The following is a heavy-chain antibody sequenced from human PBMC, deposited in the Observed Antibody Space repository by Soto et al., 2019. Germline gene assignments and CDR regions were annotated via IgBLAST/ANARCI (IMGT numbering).Heavy chain of an antibody. CDR2: ISYDGSNK. CDR1: GFTFSSYA. Sequence: GGSLRLSCAASGFTFSSYAMHWVRQAPGKGLEWVAVISYDGSNKYYADSVKGRFTISRDNSKNTLYLQMNSLRAEDTAVYYCARGVIPAATRGPHDYSGQGSLVTVSS. CDR3: ARGVIPAATRGPHDY. V-gene: IGHV3-30-3*01. D-gene: IGHD2-2*01. J-gene: IGHJ4*02.